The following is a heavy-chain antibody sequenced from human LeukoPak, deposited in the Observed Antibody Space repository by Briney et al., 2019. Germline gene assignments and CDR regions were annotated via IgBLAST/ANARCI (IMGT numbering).Heavy chain of an antibody. CDR2: IYYSGST. Sequence: SSETLSLTCTVSGGSISSYYWSWIRQPPGKGLEWIGYIYYSGSTSYNPSLKSRVIISVDTSKNQFSLKLSSVTAADTAVYYCARGYSGSYGRFDYWGQGTLVTVSS. D-gene: IGHD1-26*01. J-gene: IGHJ4*02. V-gene: IGHV4-59*01. CDR1: GGSISSYY. CDR3: ARGYSGSYGRFDY.